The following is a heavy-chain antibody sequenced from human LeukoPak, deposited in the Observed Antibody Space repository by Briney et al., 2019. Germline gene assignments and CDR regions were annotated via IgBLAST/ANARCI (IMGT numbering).Heavy chain of an antibody. V-gene: IGHV4-31*03. Sequence: SHTLSLTCTVSGGSISSGGYYWSWIRQHPGKGLEWIGYIYYSGSTYYNPSLKSRVTISVDTSKNQFSLKLSSVTAADTAVYYCARVDSSSWSLPFDYWGQGTLVTVSS. CDR1: GGSISSGGYY. J-gene: IGHJ4*02. CDR3: ARVDSSSWSLPFDY. CDR2: IYYSGST. D-gene: IGHD6-13*01.